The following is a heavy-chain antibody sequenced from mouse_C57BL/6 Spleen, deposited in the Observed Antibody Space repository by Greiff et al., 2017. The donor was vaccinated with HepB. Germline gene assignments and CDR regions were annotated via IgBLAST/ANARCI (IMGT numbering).Heavy chain of an antibody. D-gene: IGHD2-3*01. J-gene: IGHJ4*01. CDR3: ARQNGYYVYYAMDY. CDR2: ISSGSSTI. V-gene: IGHV5-17*01. CDR1: GFTFSDYG. Sequence: EVQGVESGGGLVKPGGSLKLSCAASGFTFSDYGMHWVRQAPEKGLEWVAYISSGSSTIYYADTVKGRFTISRDNAKKTLFLQMTSLRSENTAMYYCARQNGYYVYYAMDYWGQGTSVTVSS.